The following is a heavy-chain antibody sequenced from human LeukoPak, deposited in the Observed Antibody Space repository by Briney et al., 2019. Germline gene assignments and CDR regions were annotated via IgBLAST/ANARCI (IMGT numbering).Heavy chain of an antibody. Sequence: PSETLSLTCTVSGGSISSYYWSWIRQPPGKGLEWIGEINHSGNTNYNPSLKSRVTISIDTSKNQFSLKLSAVTAADTAVYYCARVWYYGSGTNSDLYYYYYMDVWGRGTTVTVSS. J-gene: IGHJ6*03. CDR1: GGSISSYY. CDR3: ARVWYYGSGTNSDLYYYYYMDV. V-gene: IGHV4-34*01. D-gene: IGHD3-10*01. CDR2: INHSGNT.